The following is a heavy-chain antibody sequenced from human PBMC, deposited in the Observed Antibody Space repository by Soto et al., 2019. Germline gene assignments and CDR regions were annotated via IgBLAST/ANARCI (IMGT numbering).Heavy chain of an antibody. V-gene: IGHV4-31*03. CDR2: IYYSGST. J-gene: IGHJ4*02. Sequence: QVQLQESGPGLVKPSQTLSLTCTVSGGSISSGGYYWSWIRQHPGKGLEWIGYIYYSGSTYYNPSLKSRVTISVDTSKNQFSLKLSSVTAADTAVYYCAREGGRVGSGSLHIFDYWGQGTLVTVSS. CDR3: AREGGRVGSGSLHIFDY. D-gene: IGHD3-10*01. CDR1: GGSISSGGYY.